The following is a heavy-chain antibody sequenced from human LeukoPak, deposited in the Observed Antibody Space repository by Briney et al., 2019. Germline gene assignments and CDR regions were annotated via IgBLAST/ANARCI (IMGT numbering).Heavy chain of an antibody. CDR2: IYPGDSDT. CDR3: ARAFRIVGLTWGFDY. Sequence: GESLKISCKGSGYSFTTYWIGWVRQMPGKGLEWMGIIYPGDSDTRYSPSFQGQVTISADKSISTAYLQWSSLKASDTAMYYCARAFRIVGLTWGFDYWGQGTLVTVSS. V-gene: IGHV5-51*01. J-gene: IGHJ4*02. D-gene: IGHD1-26*01. CDR1: GYSFTTYW.